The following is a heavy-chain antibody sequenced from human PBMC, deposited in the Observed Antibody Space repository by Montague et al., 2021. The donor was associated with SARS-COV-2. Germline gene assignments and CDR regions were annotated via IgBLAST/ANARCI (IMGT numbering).Heavy chain of an antibody. Sequence: SETLSLTCTVSGGSISSYYWSWIRQPPGKGLEWIGYIYYNGTTNYSPSLKGRVPISVDTSKNQFSLEMNSVTAADTAVYYCARERGYELFAGWFDPWGQGTLVTVSS. CDR3: ARERGYELFAGWFDP. CDR2: IYYNGTT. V-gene: IGHV4-59*01. D-gene: IGHD2-2*01. J-gene: IGHJ5*02. CDR1: GGSISSYY.